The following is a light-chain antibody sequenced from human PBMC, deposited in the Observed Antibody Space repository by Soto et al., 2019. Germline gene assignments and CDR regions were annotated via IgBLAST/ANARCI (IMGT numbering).Light chain of an antibody. CDR1: ESVRSSY. V-gene: IGKV3-20*01. J-gene: IGKJ1*01. CDR3: QQYGSSPAT. CDR2: GAS. Sequence: EIVLTQSPGTMSLSPGERGTLSCRASESVRSSYLAWYQQKPGQAXRALIYGASTRATGIPDRFTGSVSGTDLTISISRLEPEDGAVYVGQQYGSSPATFGQGTKVDIK.